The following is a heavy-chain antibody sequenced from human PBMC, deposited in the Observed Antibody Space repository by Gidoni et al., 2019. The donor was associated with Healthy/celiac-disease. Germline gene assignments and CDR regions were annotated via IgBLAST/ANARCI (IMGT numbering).Heavy chain of an antibody. D-gene: IGHD1-26*01. V-gene: IGHV3-33*01. Sequence: QVQLVESGGGVVQPGRSLRLSCAASGFTFSSSGMHWVRQAPGKGLEWVAVRWYDGSNKYYADSVKGRFTISRDNSKNTLYLQMNSLRAEDTAVYYCARDSLVRYRLLGANPYLDYWGQGTLVTVSS. CDR3: ARDSLVRYRLLGANPYLDY. J-gene: IGHJ4*02. CDR2: RWYDGSNK. CDR1: GFTFSSSG.